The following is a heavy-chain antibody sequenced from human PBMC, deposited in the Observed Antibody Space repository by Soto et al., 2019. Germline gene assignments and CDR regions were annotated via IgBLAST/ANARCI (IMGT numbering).Heavy chain of an antibody. V-gene: IGHV6-1*01. Sequence: PSQTLSLTCGISGDSVSSNSAAWNWIRQSPSRGLEWLGRTYYRSKWYSDYALSVKSRITINPDTSKNQFSLQMNSVTPEDTAMYYCVRYCSHNSCSELGVFDFWGQGSMVIVSS. CDR3: VRYCSHNSCSELGVFDF. CDR1: GDSVSSNSAA. J-gene: IGHJ3*01. D-gene: IGHD2-2*01. CDR2: TYYRSKWYS.